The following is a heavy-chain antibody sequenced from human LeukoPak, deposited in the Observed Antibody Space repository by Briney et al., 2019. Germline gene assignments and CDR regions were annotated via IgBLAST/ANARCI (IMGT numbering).Heavy chain of an antibody. J-gene: IGHJ4*02. Sequence: PSETLSLTCAVYGGSFSGYYWSWIRQPPGKGLEWIGEINHSGSTNHNPSLKSRVTISVDTSKNQFSLKLSSVTAADTAVYYCARSGYSYGYAKRHLDYWGQGTLVTVSS. CDR3: ARSGYSYGYAKRHLDY. CDR1: GGSFSGYY. CDR2: INHSGST. V-gene: IGHV4-34*01. D-gene: IGHD5-18*01.